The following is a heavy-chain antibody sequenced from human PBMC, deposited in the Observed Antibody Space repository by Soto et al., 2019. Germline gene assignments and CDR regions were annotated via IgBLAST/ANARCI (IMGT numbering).Heavy chain of an antibody. CDR3: ARSLYDYVWGSYRSSFFDY. CDR2: IYYSGRS. Sequence: SETLSLTCTVSGGSISSSSYYWGWIRQPPGKGLEWIGSIYYSGRSHYNPSLKSRVTMSVDTSKNQFSLKLSSVTAADTAVYYCARSLYDYVWGSYRSSFFDYWGQGTLVTVSS. D-gene: IGHD3-16*02. V-gene: IGHV4-39*01. J-gene: IGHJ4*02. CDR1: GGSISSSSYY.